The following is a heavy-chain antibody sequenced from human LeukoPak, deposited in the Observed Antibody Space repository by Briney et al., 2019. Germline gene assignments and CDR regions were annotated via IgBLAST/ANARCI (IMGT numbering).Heavy chain of an antibody. J-gene: IGHJ6*03. CDR2: INPNDGST. CDR3: ARGSYYYMDV. V-gene: IGHV1-46*04. CDR1: GYTFTNFY. Sequence: ASVKVSCKASGYTFTNFYMHWVRQAPGQGLEWMGMINPNDGSTSYAQRLRGRVTMTRDTSTSTFYMELSTLRYEDTAIYYCARGSYYYMDVWGKGTTVTISS.